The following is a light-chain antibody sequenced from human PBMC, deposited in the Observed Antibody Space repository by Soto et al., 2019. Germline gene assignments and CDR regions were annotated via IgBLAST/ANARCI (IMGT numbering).Light chain of an antibody. V-gene: IGKV3-20*01. J-gene: IGKJ1*01. Sequence: EIVLTQSPVALSLSPGERATLSCRASQSVSSTLLTWYQQKPGQAPRLLIYGVSSRATGIPDRFSGSGSGTDFTLTISRLEPEDFAVYFCQQYDQWWTFGQGTKVEVK. CDR2: GVS. CDR1: QSVSSTL. CDR3: QQYDQWWT.